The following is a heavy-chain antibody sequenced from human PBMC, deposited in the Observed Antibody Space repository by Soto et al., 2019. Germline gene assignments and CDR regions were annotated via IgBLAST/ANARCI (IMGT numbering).Heavy chain of an antibody. CDR3: ASTSSGYYYGRFDY. D-gene: IGHD3-22*01. CDR2: IYYSGST. V-gene: IGHV4-31*03. CDR1: GGSISSGGYY. J-gene: IGHJ4*02. Sequence: PSENLSLTSTVSGGSISSGGYYWSWIRQHPGKGLEWIGYIYYSGSTYYNPSLKSRVTISVDTSKNQFSLKLSSVTAADTAVYYWASTSSGYYYGRFDYWGQGTLVTVSS.